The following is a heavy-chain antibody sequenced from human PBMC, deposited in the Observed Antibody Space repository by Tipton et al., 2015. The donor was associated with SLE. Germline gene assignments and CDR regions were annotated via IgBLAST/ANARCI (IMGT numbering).Heavy chain of an antibody. Sequence: TLSLTCTVSGGSISSSSYYWGWIRQPPGNSLEWIGYIYYSGSTYYNPSLKSRVTISVDTSKNQFSLKLSSVTAADTAVYYCARVGTARSFDYWGQVTLVTVSS. J-gene: IGHJ4*02. CDR1: GGSISSSSYY. CDR2: IYYSGST. CDR3: ARVGTARSFDY. D-gene: IGHD7-27*01. V-gene: IGHV4-31*03.